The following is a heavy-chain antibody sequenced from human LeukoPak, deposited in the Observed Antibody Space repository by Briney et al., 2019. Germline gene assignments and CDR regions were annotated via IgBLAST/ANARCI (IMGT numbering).Heavy chain of an antibody. CDR2: IYPSDSDA. Sequence: GESLKISCKGFGYSFTTYWIAWVRQMPGKGLEWMGIIYPSDSDARYSPSFQGQVTISADKSISTAYLQWSSLKASDTAIYYCARSGTTGSRWFDPWGQGTLVTVSS. V-gene: IGHV5-51*01. J-gene: IGHJ5*02. D-gene: IGHD1/OR15-1a*01. CDR1: GYSFTTYW. CDR3: ARSGTTGSRWFDP.